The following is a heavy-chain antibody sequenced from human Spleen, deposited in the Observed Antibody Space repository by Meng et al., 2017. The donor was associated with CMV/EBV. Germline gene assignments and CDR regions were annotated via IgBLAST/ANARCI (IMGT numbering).Heavy chain of an antibody. CDR3: ARVDTFMGAFDY. J-gene: IGHJ4*02. D-gene: IGHD2-2*02. V-gene: IGHV4-39*07. CDR1: GGSISNSSYY. CDR2: IYYSGTT. Sequence: GSLRLSCIVSGGSISNSSYYWGWIRQPPGKGLEWIGSIYYSGTTNYNPSLKSRVTISIDTSNNQFSLNLNSVTAADTAMYYCARVDTFMGAFDYWGQGTLVTVSS.